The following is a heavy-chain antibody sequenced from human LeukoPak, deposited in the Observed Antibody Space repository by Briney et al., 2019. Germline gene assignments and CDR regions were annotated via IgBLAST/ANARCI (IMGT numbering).Heavy chain of an antibody. CDR2: INHSGST. CDR3: ARGLYGDYYFDY. Sequence: PSETLSLTCAVYGGSFSGYYWSWIRQPPGKGLEWIGEINHSGSTNYNPSLKSRVTISVDTSKNQFSLSLSSVTAADTAVYYCARGLYGDYYFDYWGQGTLVTVSS. J-gene: IGHJ4*02. CDR1: GGSFSGYY. V-gene: IGHV4-34*01. D-gene: IGHD4-17*01.